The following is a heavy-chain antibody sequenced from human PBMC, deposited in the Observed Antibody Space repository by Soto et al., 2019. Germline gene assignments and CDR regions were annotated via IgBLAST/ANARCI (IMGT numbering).Heavy chain of an antibody. J-gene: IGHJ4*02. D-gene: IGHD3-3*01. CDR2: IKSKADGETT. CDR3: TAYYDFWGCHTPL. V-gene: IGHV3-15*07. CDR1: GLTFKNVW. Sequence: EVQLVESGGGLVKPGGSLGLSCAASGLTFKNVWMHWVRQAPGKGLEWVGRIKSKADGETTAYTEPVKGRFTISRDDSKNTLYLQMNSLKTEDTAVYYCTAYYDFWGCHTPLWGQGTLVTVSS.